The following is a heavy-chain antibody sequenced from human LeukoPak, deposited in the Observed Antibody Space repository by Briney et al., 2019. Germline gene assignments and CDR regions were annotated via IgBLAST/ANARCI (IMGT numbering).Heavy chain of an antibody. J-gene: IGHJ4*02. Sequence: SETLSLTCTVSGGSISSGDYYWSWIRQPPGKGLEWIGYIYYSGSTYYNPSLKSRVTISVDTSKNQFSLKLSSVTAADTAVYYCATHDNGDHRYFDYWGQGTLVTVSS. CDR3: ATHDNGDHRYFDY. CDR1: GGSISSGDYY. D-gene: IGHD4-17*01. V-gene: IGHV4-30-4*01. CDR2: IYYSGST.